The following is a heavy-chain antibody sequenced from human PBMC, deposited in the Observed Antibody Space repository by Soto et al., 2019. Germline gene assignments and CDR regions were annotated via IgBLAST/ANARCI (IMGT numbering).Heavy chain of an antibody. CDR2: IIPLFGTP. V-gene: IGHV1-69*01. CDR3: ASDRDEYGSGKYSNRIDF. D-gene: IGHD3-10*01. Sequence: QVQLVQSGAEVKKPGSSVKVSCKASGGIFSTYAISWLRQAPGQGLEWMGGIIPLFGTPNYAQRFQGRVTITADESTSTAYMELSRLRSEDTAVYYCASDRDEYGSGKYSNRIDFWGQGTLVTVSS. CDR1: GGIFSTYA. J-gene: IGHJ4*02.